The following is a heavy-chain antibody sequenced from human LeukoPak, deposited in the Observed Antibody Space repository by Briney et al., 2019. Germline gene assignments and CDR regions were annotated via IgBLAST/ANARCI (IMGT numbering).Heavy chain of an antibody. D-gene: IGHD3-10*01. CDR2: IYSGGNT. CDR3: ARDRPGDGYFDY. CDR1: GFTVSSND. V-gene: IGHV3-66*01. Sequence: GGSLRLSCAASGFTVSSNDMSWVRQTPGKGLEWVSIIYSGGNTYYADSVKGRFTISRDNSKNTLYLQMNSLRAEDTAVFYCARDRPGDGYFDYWGQGTLVTVSS. J-gene: IGHJ4*02.